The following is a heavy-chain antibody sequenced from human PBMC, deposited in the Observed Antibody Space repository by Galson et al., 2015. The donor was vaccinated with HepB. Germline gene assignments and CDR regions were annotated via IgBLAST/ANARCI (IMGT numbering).Heavy chain of an antibody. D-gene: IGHD2-21*01. Sequence: QSGAEVKKPGESLKISCEGSGYRFSMYWIGWVRQMPGRGLEWMGSIYPGASETRYSPSFQGQVTISADKSISTAYLQWSSLKASDTAMYYCARRQIYGGDIYSMDVWGQGTTVTVSS. J-gene: IGHJ6*02. CDR3: ARRQIYGGDIYSMDV. CDR1: GYRFSMYW. V-gene: IGHV5-51*01. CDR2: IYPGASET.